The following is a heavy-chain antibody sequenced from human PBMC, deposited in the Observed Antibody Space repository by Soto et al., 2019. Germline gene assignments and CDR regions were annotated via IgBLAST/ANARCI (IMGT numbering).Heavy chain of an antibody. CDR1: GYTFTNFG. D-gene: IGHD1-26*01. V-gene: IGHV1-18*04. CDR3: ARAVYYDDHRFYFDS. Sequence: SVKVSCKALGYTFTNFGISWVRQAPGQGLEWMGWISPYDGNTKSAQRLQGRVTMTTDTSTSTAYMELRSLSSDDTAVYYCARAVYYDDHRFYFDSCGQGTLVTVSS. J-gene: IGHJ4*02. CDR2: ISPYDGNT.